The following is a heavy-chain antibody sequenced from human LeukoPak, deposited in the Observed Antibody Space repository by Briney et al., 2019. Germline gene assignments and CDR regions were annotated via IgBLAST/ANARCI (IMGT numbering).Heavy chain of an antibody. Sequence: PSGTLSLTCAVSGVSISSSNWWSWVRQPPGKGLEWIGEIYHSGSTNYNPSLKSRVTISVDKSKNQFSLKLSSVTAADTAVYYCARSTRYSSGFGTYYYYGMDVWGQGTTVTVSS. V-gene: IGHV4-4*02. CDR3: ARSTRYSSGFGTYYYYGMDV. CDR2: IYHSGST. J-gene: IGHJ6*02. CDR1: GVSISSSNW. D-gene: IGHD6-19*01.